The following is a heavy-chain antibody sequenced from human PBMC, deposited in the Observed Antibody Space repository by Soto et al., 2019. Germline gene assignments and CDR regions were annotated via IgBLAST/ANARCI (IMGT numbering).Heavy chain of an antibody. D-gene: IGHD3-10*01. CDR1: GYTFTSYG. CDR2: ISAYNGNT. CDR3: ARGVTMVRGVISMGYYYYGMDV. V-gene: IGHV1-18*01. Sequence: ASVKVSCKASGYTFTSYGISWVRQAPGQGLEWMGWISAYNGNTNYAQKLQGRVTMTTDTSTSTAYMELRSLRSDDTAVYYCARGVTMVRGVISMGYYYYGMDVWGQGTTVTVSS. J-gene: IGHJ6*02.